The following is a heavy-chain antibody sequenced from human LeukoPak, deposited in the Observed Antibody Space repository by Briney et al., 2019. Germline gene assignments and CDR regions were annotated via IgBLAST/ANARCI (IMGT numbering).Heavy chain of an antibody. CDR1: DGSISSSSHF. CDR3: ARITIFGVVTDDAFDV. D-gene: IGHD3-3*01. J-gene: IGHJ3*01. Sequence: SETLSLTCTVSDGSISSSSHFWGWIRQPPGKGLEWIGSIFYAGHTFYNPSLKSRVTISVDTSKNQFSLKLSSVTAADTAVYYCARITIFGVVTDDAFDVWGQGTMVTVSS. V-gene: IGHV4-39*01. CDR2: IFYAGHT.